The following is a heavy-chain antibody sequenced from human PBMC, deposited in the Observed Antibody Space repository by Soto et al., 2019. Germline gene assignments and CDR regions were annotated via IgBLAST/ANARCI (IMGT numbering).Heavy chain of an antibody. V-gene: IGHV4-59*10. Sequence: QVQLQQWGAGLLKPSETLSLTCAVYGGSFSNYNWNWVRQSAGKGLEWIGRIYSNGKAYYNPSLKSRVTMSLDTLNNQVSLRLSSVTAADTAKYYCARERTYQMSGDDTLDIWGLGTMVTVSP. J-gene: IGHJ3*02. CDR3: ARERTYQMSGDDTLDI. CDR2: IYSNGKA. CDR1: GGSFSNYN. D-gene: IGHD2-21*01.